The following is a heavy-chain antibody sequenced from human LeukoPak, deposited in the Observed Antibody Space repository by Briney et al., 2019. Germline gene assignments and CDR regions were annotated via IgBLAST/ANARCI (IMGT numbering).Heavy chain of an antibody. V-gene: IGHV3-23*01. CDR1: GFTFSSYA. Sequence: PGGSLRLSCAASGFTFSSYAMSWVRQAPGKGLEWVSAISGSGGSTYYADSVKGRFTISRDNAKNSLYLQMNSLRAEDTAVYYCARDYYDSSGYLGIFDYWGQGTLVTVSS. CDR2: ISGSGGST. D-gene: IGHD3-22*01. J-gene: IGHJ4*02. CDR3: ARDYYDSSGYLGIFDY.